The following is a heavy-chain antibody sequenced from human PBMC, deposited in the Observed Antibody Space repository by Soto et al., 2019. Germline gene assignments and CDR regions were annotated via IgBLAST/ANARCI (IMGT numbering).Heavy chain of an antibody. Sequence: EVRLVESGGGLVQPGGSLRLSCAASGFTFSSYGMNWVRQAPGKGLEWVSFIGSAGSTIYYADSVKGRFTISRDNAKTSLYLQMNSLRDKDTAVYYCARAFRGAGADYWGQGTLVTVSS. V-gene: IGHV3-48*02. D-gene: IGHD1-26*01. CDR2: IGSAGSTI. CDR1: GFTFSSYG. CDR3: ARAFRGAGADY. J-gene: IGHJ4*02.